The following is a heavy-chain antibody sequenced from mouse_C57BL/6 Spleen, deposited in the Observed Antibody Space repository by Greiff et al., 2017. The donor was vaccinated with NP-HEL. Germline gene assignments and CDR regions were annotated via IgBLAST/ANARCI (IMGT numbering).Heavy chain of an antibody. D-gene: IGHD1-1*01. CDR3: TRRDGNVDRDGFAY. Sequence: EVKVEESGAELVRPGASVKLSCTASGFNIKDYYMHWVKQRPEQGLEWIGRIDPEDGDTEYAPKFQGKATMTADTSSNTAYLQLSSLTSEDTDVYYCTRRDGNVDRDGFAYWGQGTLVTVSA. CDR1: GFNIKDYY. V-gene: IGHV14-1*01. J-gene: IGHJ3*01. CDR2: IDPEDGDT.